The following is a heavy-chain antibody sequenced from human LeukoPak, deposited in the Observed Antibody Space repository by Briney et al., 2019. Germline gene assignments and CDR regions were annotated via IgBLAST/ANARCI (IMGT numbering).Heavy chain of an antibody. CDR2: INPNSGGT. CDR3: ARGYCSSTSCPPDY. J-gene: IGHJ4*02. V-gene: IGHV1-2*02. Sequence: GASVKVSCKASGYTFTGYYMHWVRQAPGQGLEWMGWINPNSGGTNYAQKFQGRVTMTRDTSISTAYMELSRLRSDDTAVYYCARGYCSSTSCPPDYWGQGTLVTVSS. D-gene: IGHD2-2*01. CDR1: GYTFTGYY.